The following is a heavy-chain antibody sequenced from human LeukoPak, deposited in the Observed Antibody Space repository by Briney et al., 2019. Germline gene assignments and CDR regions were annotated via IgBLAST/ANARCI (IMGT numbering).Heavy chain of an antibody. CDR2: INPNSGGT. CDR1: GYTFTGYY. J-gene: IGHJ6*02. D-gene: IGHD5-24*01. Sequence: ASVKVSCKASGYTFTGYYMHWVRQAPGQGLEWMGWINPNSGGTNYAQKFQGRVTMTRDTSISTAYRELSRLRSDDTAVYYCARIGYPIRDVRYYYYYGMDVWGQGTTVTVSS. CDR3: ARIGYPIRDVRYYYYYGMDV. V-gene: IGHV1-2*02.